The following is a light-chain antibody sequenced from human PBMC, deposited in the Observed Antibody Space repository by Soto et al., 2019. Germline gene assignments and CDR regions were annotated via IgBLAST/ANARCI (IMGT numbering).Light chain of an antibody. V-gene: IGKV4-1*01. CDR2: WAS. J-gene: IGKJ1*01. CDR3: QQYYSTLS. CDR1: QSVLYSSNNKNY. Sequence: DILVTQSPDSLAVSLGERATINCKSSQSVLYSSNNKNYLAWYQQKPGQPPKLLIYWASTRESGVPDRFSGSGSGTDFTLTISSLQAEDVAVYYCQQYYSTLSFGQGSKVAIK.